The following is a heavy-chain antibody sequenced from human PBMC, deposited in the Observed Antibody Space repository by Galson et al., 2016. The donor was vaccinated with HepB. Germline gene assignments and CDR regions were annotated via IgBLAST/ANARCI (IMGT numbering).Heavy chain of an antibody. V-gene: IGHV3-23*01. CDR1: GFTFSSYA. CDR3: LPLGDLSY. CDR2: ISSSGGST. J-gene: IGHJ4*02. Sequence: SLRLSCAASGFTFSSYAMRWVRQAPGKGLEWVSTISSSGGSTYYANSVKGRFTIARDNSKNTLYLQMNSLRAEDTAVYYSLPLGDLSYWGQGTLVTVAS. D-gene: IGHD3-16*02.